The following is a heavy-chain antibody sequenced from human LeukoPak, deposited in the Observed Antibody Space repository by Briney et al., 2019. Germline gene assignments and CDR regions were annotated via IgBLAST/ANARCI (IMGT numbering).Heavy chain of an antibody. V-gene: IGHV1-2*02. CDR3: ARDSITPGDRGVDY. D-gene: IGHD5-24*01. Sequence: GASVKVSCKASGYTFTGYYMHWVRQAPGQGLEWMGWINPNSDGTNYAQKFQGRVTMTRDTSISTAYMELSRLRSDDTAVYYCARDSITPGDRGVDYWGQGTLVTVSS. CDR1: GYTFTGYY. CDR2: INPNSDGT. J-gene: IGHJ4*02.